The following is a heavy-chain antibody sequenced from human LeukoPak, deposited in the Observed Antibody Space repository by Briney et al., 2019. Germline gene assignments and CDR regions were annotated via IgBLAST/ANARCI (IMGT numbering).Heavy chain of an antibody. D-gene: IGHD3-16*01. J-gene: IGHJ4*02. CDR2: LRGDGET. CDR3: AKASWVSSADAVL. CDR1: GFTFSNYA. V-gene: IGHV3-23*01. Sequence: PGGSLRLSCAASGFTFSNYAMSWVRQAPARGLEWVSSLRGDGETFYADSVKGRFTLSRDESRNTVYLQMNNLRVEDTAEYFCAKASWVSSADAVLWGQGTLVTVSS.